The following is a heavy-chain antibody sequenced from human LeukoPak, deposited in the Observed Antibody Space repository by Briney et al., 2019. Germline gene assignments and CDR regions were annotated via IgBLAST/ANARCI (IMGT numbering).Heavy chain of an antibody. D-gene: IGHD6-13*01. CDR1: GDSISRNY. CDR3: ARSSSRPYYFDY. J-gene: IGHJ4*02. V-gene: IGHV4-59*01. CDR2: IYYSGST. Sequence: PSETLSLTCTVSGDSISRNYWTWIRQPPGKGLEWIGYIYYSGSTNNNPSLKSRVTISVDTSKNQFSLKLSSVTAADTAVYYCARSSSRPYYFDYCGQGTLVTVSS.